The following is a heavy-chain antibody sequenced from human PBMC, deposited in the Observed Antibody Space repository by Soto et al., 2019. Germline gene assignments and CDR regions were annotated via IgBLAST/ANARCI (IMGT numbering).Heavy chain of an antibody. Sequence: QVQLVESGGGVVQPGRSLRLSCAASGFTFSSYAMHWVRQAPGKGLEWVAVISYDGSNKYYADSVKGRFTISRDNSKNTLYLQMTSLRAEDTAVYYCARAAGVRSGSEYYYYYGMDVWGQGTTVTVSS. J-gene: IGHJ6*02. D-gene: IGHD1-26*01. V-gene: IGHV3-30-3*01. CDR1: GFTFSSYA. CDR2: ISYDGSNK. CDR3: ARAAGVRSGSEYYYYYGMDV.